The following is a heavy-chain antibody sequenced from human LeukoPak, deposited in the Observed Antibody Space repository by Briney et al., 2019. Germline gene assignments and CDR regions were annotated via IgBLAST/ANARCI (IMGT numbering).Heavy chain of an antibody. CDR3: AACHYYYYYMDV. V-gene: IGHV4-4*09. D-gene: IGHD5/OR15-5a*01. Sequence: PSETLSLTCTVSGGSISSYYWSWIRQPPGKGLEWIGYIYTSGSTNYNPSLKSRVTISVDTSKNQFSLKLSSVTAADTAVYYCAACHYYYYYMDVWGKGTTVTVSS. CDR2: IYTSGST. J-gene: IGHJ6*03. CDR1: GGSISSYY.